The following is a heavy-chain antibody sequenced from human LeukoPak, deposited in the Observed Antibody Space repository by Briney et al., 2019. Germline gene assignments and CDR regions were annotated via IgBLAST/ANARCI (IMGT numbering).Heavy chain of an antibody. CDR3: ARLGFYSGYFDH. Sequence: KASETLSLTCPVSGDSISTYLWSWIRQAPGRGLEWIGYFYNSGDTKLNPSLKSRVTISVDTPKNQYSLKMSSLTTADTAVYFCARLGFYSGYFDHWARESWSPSPQ. V-gene: IGHV4-59*01. CDR1: GDSISTYL. CDR2: FYNSGDT. J-gene: IGHJ4*02. D-gene: IGHD2-15*01.